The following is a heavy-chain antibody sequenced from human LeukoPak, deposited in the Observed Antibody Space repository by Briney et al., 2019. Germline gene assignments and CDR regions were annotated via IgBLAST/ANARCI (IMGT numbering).Heavy chain of an antibody. J-gene: IGHJ5*02. CDR2: ITSGGDYI. V-gene: IGHV3-21*01. Sequence: NPGGSLRLSCAASGFTFNTFNMNWVRQAPGKGLEWVSSITSGGDYIYYADSVKGRFTISRDNAKNSLYLRMNSLRAEDTAVYYCARDSGSSSWTPDWFDPWGQGTLVTVSS. CDR3: ARDSGSSSWTPDWFDP. CDR1: GFTFNTFN. D-gene: IGHD6-13*01.